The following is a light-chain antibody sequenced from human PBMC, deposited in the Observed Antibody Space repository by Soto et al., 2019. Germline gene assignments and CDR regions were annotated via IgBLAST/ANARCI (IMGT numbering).Light chain of an antibody. CDR2: DVS. CDR3: QQRRNWPLT. Sequence: EIVLTQSPATLSLSPGERATLSCRASQSVDSYLTWYQQRPGQAPRLLIYDVSKRATGIPVRLSGSGTGPDLTLTISSLEPEDVAIYYCQQRRNWPLTFGVGTKVQIK. J-gene: IGKJ4*01. CDR1: QSVDSY. V-gene: IGKV3-11*01.